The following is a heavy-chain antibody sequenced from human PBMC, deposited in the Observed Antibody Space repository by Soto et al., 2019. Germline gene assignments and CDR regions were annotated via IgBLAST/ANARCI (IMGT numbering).Heavy chain of an antibody. CDR2: IYYTGST. V-gene: IGHV4-31*03. Sequence: PSETLSLTCTVSGVSISNDVYYWTWIRQYPGKGLEWVGYIYYTGSTYYNPSLTSRVMMSVDTSKNQFSLKLSSVTAADTAVYYCARQEYGDYVFLDYWGQGTPVTVSS. D-gene: IGHD4-17*01. J-gene: IGHJ4*02. CDR1: GVSISNDVYY. CDR3: ARQEYGDYVFLDY.